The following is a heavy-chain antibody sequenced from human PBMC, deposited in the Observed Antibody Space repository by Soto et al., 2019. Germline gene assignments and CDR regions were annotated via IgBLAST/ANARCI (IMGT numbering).Heavy chain of an antibody. V-gene: IGHV4-39*01. CDR1: GGSISSSSYY. J-gene: IGHJ4*02. D-gene: IGHD6-13*01. Sequence: ETLSLTCTVSGGSISSSSYYWGWVRQPPGKGLEWIGSIYYSGSTYYNPSLKSRVTISVDTSKNQFSLKLSSVTAADTAVYYCARRGGTHSSSWPFDYWGQGTLVTAPQ. CDR2: IYYSGST. CDR3: ARRGGTHSSSWPFDY.